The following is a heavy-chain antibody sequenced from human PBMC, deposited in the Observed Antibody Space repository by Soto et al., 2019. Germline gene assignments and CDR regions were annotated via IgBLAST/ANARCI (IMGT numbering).Heavy chain of an antibody. Sequence: SETLSLTCTVSGGSIGTCYWGWIRQPPGKGLEWIGTTYYNGTAYYNPSLKSRVSMSVDTSKNQFSLKLVSVTAADTAVYYCARHFVAVVIKGWGYWGQETLVTVSS. J-gene: IGHJ4*02. CDR1: GGSIGTCY. V-gene: IGHV4-39*01. D-gene: IGHD3-10*01. CDR3: ARHFVAVVIKGWGY. CDR2: TYYNGTA.